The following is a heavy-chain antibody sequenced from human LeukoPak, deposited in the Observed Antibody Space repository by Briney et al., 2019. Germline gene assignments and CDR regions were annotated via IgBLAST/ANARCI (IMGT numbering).Heavy chain of an antibody. CDR3: AKDLWDGPQGDY. V-gene: IGHV3-30*02. J-gene: IGHJ4*02. D-gene: IGHD3-16*01. Sequence: SGGSLRLSCAASGFTFSSYGMHWVRQAPGKGLEWVAFIRYDGSNKYYADSVKGRFTIPRDNSKNTLYLQMNSLRAEDTAVYYCAKDLWDGPQGDYWGQGTLVTVSS. CDR2: IRYDGSNK. CDR1: GFTFSSYG.